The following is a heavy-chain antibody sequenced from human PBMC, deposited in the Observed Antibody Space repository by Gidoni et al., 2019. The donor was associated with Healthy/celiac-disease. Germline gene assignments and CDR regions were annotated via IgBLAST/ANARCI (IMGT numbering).Heavy chain of an antibody. J-gene: IGHJ4*02. V-gene: IGHV3-9*01. CDR1: GFTFDDYA. Sequence: EVQLVESGGGLVQPGRSLRLSCAASGFTFDDYAMHWVRTAPGKGLDLVSGISWNSGSIVYADSVKGRFTISRDNAKNSLYLQMNSLRAEDTALYYCAKDKEGAAVYYFDYWGQGTLVTVSS. D-gene: IGHD1-26*01. CDR3: AKDKEGAAVYYFDY. CDR2: ISWNSGSI.